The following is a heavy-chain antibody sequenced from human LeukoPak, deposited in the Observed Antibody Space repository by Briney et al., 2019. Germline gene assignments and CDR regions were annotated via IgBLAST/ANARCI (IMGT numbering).Heavy chain of an antibody. CDR3: AREREGPYGYLDY. J-gene: IGHJ4*02. Sequence: SQTLSLTCTVSGGSISSASYYWSWIRQPAGKGLEWIGRIYISGSTNYKSSLKSRVTISVDTSKNQFSLKLSSVTAADAAVYYCAREREGPYGYLDYWGQGTLVTVSS. CDR1: GGSISSASYY. CDR2: IYISGST. V-gene: IGHV4-61*02. D-gene: IGHD4-17*01.